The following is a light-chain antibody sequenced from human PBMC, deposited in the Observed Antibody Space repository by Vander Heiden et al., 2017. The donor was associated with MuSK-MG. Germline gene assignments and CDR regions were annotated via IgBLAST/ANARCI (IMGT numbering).Light chain of an antibody. CDR3: QLYYGGAQV. J-gene: IGLJ2*01. Sequence: QTVVTQEPSLTVSPGGTVTLTCASSTGAVTSGYYPNLFQQKPVQAPMVMIYSTSNKHSWTPARFSGSLRGATDTLTLSGGQAEDEAEYYCQLYYGGAQVFGGGTKLTVL. V-gene: IGLV7-43*01. CDR2: STS. CDR1: TGAVTSGYY.